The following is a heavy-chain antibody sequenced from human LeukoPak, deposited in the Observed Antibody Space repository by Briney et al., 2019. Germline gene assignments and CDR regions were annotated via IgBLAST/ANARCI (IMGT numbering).Heavy chain of an antibody. D-gene: IGHD5-12*01. Sequence: PSETLSLTCTVSGGSVRGSNYYWGWIRQPPGKGLEWIGSIYYSGSTYYNPSLKSRVTISVDTSKNQFSLKLSSVTAADTAVYYCARHPPLHIVATHNWFDPWGQGTLVTVSS. CDR3: ARHPPLHIVATHNWFDP. CDR2: IYYSGST. CDR1: GGSVRGSNYY. V-gene: IGHV4-39*01. J-gene: IGHJ5*02.